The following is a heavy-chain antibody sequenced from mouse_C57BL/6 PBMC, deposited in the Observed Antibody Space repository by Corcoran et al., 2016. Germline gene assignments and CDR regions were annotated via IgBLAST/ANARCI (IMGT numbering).Heavy chain of an antibody. D-gene: IGHD2-4*01. CDR2: INPNNGGT. V-gene: IGHV1-18*01. Sequence: EVQLQQSGPELVKPGASVKIPCKASGYTFTDYNMDWVKQSHGKSLEWIGDINPNNGGTIYNQKFKGKATLTVDKSSSTAYMELRSLTSEDTAVYYCARTLYDYDEYYAMDYWGQGTSVTVSS. CDR1: GYTFTDYN. CDR3: ARTLYDYDEYYAMDY. J-gene: IGHJ4*01.